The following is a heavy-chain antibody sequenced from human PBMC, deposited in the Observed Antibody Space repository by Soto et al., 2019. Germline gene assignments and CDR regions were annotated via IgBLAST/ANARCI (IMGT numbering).Heavy chain of an antibody. Sequence: QVQLQESGPGLVKPSGTLSLTCAVSGGSISSSNWWSWVRQPPGKGLEWIGYIYYSGSTNYNPSLKSRVTISVDTSKNQFSLKLSSVTAADTAVYYCAATGELDYWGQGTLVTVSS. CDR3: AATGELDY. V-gene: IGHV4-4*02. J-gene: IGHJ4*02. CDR2: IYYSGST. CDR1: GGSISSSNW. D-gene: IGHD7-27*01.